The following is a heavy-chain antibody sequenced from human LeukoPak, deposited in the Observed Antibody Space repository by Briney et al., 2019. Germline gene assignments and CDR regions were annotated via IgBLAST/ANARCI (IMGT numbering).Heavy chain of an antibody. CDR2: INPNSGGT. V-gene: IGHV1-2*02. CDR3: ARVSLAVVVVAATPYYFDY. J-gene: IGHJ4*02. CDR1: GYTFTGYY. Sequence: ASVKVSCKASGYTFTGYYMHWVRQAPGQGLEWMGWINPNSGGTNYAQKFQGRVTMTRDTSISTAYMELSRLRSDDTAVYYCARVSLAVVVVAATPYYFDYWGQGTLVTVSS. D-gene: IGHD2-15*01.